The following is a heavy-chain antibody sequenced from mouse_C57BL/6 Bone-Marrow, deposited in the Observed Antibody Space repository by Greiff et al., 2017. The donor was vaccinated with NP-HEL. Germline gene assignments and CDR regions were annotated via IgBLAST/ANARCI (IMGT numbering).Heavy chain of an antibody. D-gene: IGHD1-1*01. V-gene: IGHV5-17*01. Sequence: EVKLVESGGGLVKPGGSLKLSCAASGFTFSDYGMHWVRQAPEKGLEWVAYISSGSSTIYYADTVKGRVTISRDNAKNTLFLQMPSLRSEDTAMYYCAHYGSSDWYFDVWGTGTTVTVSS. J-gene: IGHJ1*03. CDR2: ISSGSSTI. CDR1: GFTFSDYG. CDR3: AHYGSSDWYFDV.